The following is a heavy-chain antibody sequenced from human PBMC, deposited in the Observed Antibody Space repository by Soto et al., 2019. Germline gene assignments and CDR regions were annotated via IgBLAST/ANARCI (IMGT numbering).Heavy chain of an antibody. CDR2: IIPMFGTA. Sequence: QVQLVQSGAEVKKPESSVKVSCKAPGGTFSTYAISWVRQAPGQGLEWMGGIIPMFGTANYAQRFQDRVTTTADESTNTVYMDLSSLRSEDTAVYFCASGIQLWLRRINNGYSGWGQGTLVTVSS. CDR1: GGTFSTYA. D-gene: IGHD5-18*01. J-gene: IGHJ4*02. V-gene: IGHV1-69*12. CDR3: ASGIQLWLRRINNGYSG.